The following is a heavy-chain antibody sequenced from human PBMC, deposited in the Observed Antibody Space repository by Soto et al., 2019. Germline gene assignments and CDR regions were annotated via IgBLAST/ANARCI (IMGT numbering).Heavy chain of an antibody. V-gene: IGHV4-4*07. Sequence: TVSGGSISSYYWSWIRQPAGKGLEWIGRIYTSGSTNYNPSLKSRVTMSVDTSKNQFSLKLSSVTAADTAVYYCARDDAGLTSSGYRPVYYYYGMDVWDQGTTVTVSS. J-gene: IGHJ6*02. CDR2: IYTSGST. CDR1: GGSISSYY. CDR3: ARDDAGLTSSGYRPVYYYYGMDV. D-gene: IGHD3-22*01.